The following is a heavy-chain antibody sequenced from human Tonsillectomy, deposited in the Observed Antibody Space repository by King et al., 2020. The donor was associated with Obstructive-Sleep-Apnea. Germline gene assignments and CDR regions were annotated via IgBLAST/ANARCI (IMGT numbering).Heavy chain of an antibody. V-gene: IGHV4-34*01. CDR1: GGSFSGYY. J-gene: IGHJ4*02. CDR2: INHSGST. CDR3: ARSLAAGGPHHLDY. D-gene: IGHD6-13*01. Sequence: HVQLQQWGARLLKPSETLSLTCAVYGGSFSGYYWSWIRQPPGKGLEWIGEINHSGSTNYNPSLKSRVTISVDTSKNQFSLKLSSVTAADTAVYFCARSLAAGGPHHLDYWGQGTLVPVRS.